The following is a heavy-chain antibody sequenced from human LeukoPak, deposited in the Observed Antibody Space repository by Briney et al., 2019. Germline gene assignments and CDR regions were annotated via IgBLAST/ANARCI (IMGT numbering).Heavy chain of an antibody. Sequence: GGPLRLSCAASGFTFSSYSMNWVRQAPGKGLEWISYISSSSNTIYYADSVKGRFTISRDNAKNSLYLQMNSLRAEDTAVYYCARDAGARAFDIWGQGTMVTVSS. CDR1: GFTFSSYS. CDR2: ISSSSNTI. J-gene: IGHJ3*02. D-gene: IGHD2-8*02. V-gene: IGHV3-48*01. CDR3: ARDAGARAFDI.